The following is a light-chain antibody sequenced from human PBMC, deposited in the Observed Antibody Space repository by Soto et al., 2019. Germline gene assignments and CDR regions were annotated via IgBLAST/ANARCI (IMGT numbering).Light chain of an antibody. CDR3: QQYGGSPPYT. V-gene: IGKV3-20*01. CDR1: QSVSSSY. Sequence: EIGLTQSPGTLSLSPGERATLSCRASQSVSSSYLAWYQQKPGQAPRLLIYGASSRATGVPARFNGSGSGADFPLTISRLEPEDFAVYYCQQYGGSPPYTFGQGTKLEIK. J-gene: IGKJ2*01. CDR2: GAS.